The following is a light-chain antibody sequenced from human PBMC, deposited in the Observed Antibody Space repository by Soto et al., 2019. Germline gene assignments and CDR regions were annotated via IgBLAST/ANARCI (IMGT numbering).Light chain of an antibody. CDR2: LAS. V-gene: IGKV3-20*01. J-gene: IGKJ2*01. CDR1: QSVGGTY. Sequence: EIVLTQSPGTLSLSAGEGATLSCRASQSVGGTYLAWYQQKDGQAPRLLIYLASSRATGIPDRFSGSGSGTDFTLTISRLEAEDFAVYYCQQYGSSPYTFGQGTMLEIK. CDR3: QQYGSSPYT.